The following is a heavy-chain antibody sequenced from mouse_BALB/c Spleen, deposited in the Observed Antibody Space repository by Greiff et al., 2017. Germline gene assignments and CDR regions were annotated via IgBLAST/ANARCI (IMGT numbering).Heavy chain of an antibody. D-gene: IGHD1-1*01. J-gene: IGHJ2*01. CDR1: GFTFSSFG. Sequence: EVQGVESGGGLVQPGGSRKLSCAASGFTFSSFGMHWVRQAPEKGLEWVAYISSGSSTIYYADTVKGRFTISRDNPKNTLFLQMTSLRSEDTAMYYCARLLTDYFDYWGQGTTLTVSS. CDR3: ARLLTDYFDY. CDR2: ISSGSSTI. V-gene: IGHV5-17*02.